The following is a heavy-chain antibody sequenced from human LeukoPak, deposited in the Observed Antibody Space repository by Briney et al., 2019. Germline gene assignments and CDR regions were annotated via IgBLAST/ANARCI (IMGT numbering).Heavy chain of an antibody. D-gene: IGHD4-11*01. J-gene: IGHJ6*03. Sequence: PGGSLRLSCAASGFTFSSYWMSWVRQAPGKGLEWVANIKQDGSEKYYVDSVKGRFTISRDNAKNSLYLQMNSLRAEDTAVYYCARGTHDYPGIMDVWGKGTTVTVSS. CDR3: ARGTHDYPGIMDV. V-gene: IGHV3-7*01. CDR2: IKQDGSEK. CDR1: GFTFSSYW.